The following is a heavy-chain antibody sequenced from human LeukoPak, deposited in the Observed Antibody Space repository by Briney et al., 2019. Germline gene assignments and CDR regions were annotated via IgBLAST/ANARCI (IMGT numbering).Heavy chain of an antibody. J-gene: IGHJ2*01. V-gene: IGHV4-4*02. Sequence: PSGTLSLTCAVSGGSISSSNWWSWVRQPPGKGLEWIGYIYYSGSTNYNPSLKSRVTISVDASKNQFSLKLSSVTAADTAVYYCARDYYGSGSPGDWYFDLWGRGTLVTVSS. CDR1: GGSISSSNW. D-gene: IGHD3-10*01. CDR2: IYYSGST. CDR3: ARDYYGSGSPGDWYFDL.